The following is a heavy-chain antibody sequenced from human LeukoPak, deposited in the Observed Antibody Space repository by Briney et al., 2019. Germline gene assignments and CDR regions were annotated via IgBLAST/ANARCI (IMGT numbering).Heavy chain of an antibody. CDR3: AKLGYCSGGSCSPFDY. CDR2: ISYDGSNK. D-gene: IGHD2-15*01. CDR1: GFTFSSCG. V-gene: IGHV3-30*18. Sequence: GRSLRLSCAASGFTFSSCGMHWVRQAPGKGLEWVAVISYDGSNKYYADSVKGRFTISRDNSKNTLYLQMNSLRAEDTAVYYCAKLGYCSGGSCSPFDYWGQGTLVTVSS. J-gene: IGHJ4*02.